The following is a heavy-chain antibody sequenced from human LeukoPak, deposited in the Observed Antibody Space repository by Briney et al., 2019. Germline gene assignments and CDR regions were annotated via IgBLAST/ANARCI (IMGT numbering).Heavy chain of an antibody. J-gene: IGHJ5*02. Sequence: ASVKISCKASGYTFTGYYLHWVRQAPGQGLDWMGWINPNSGGSNFPQKFQGRVTMTRDTSFSTAYMELSRLRSDDTAVYYCARVTSSSWFAHWGQGTLVTVSS. CDR2: INPNSGGS. CDR1: GYTFTGYY. D-gene: IGHD6-13*01. CDR3: ARVTSSSWFAH. V-gene: IGHV1-2*02.